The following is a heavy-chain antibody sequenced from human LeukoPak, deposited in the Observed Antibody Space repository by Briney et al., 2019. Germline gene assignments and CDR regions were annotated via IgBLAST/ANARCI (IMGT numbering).Heavy chain of an antibody. V-gene: IGHV3-23*01. J-gene: IGHJ4*02. CDR3: ARDERLLSFLK. CDR2: ITGSGGST. D-gene: IGHD3-3*01. Sequence: GGSLRLSCAASGFTFSNYGRSWVRQAPGKGLEWGSGITGSGGSTYYADSVKGRFTISRDNSKNTLYLQMNSLRAEDTAIYYCARDERLLSFLKWGQGTLVTVSS. CDR1: GFTFSNYG.